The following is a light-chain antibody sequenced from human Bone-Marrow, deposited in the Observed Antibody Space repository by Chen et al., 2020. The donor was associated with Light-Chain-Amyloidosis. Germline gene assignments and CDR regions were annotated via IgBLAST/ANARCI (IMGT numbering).Light chain of an antibody. CDR1: DLPTKY. CDR3: QSADSSGTYEVI. V-gene: IGLV3-25*03. Sequence: SYELTQPPSVSVSPGQTARITCSGDDLPTKYAYWYQQKPGQAPVLVIHRDTERPSWISERFSGTSSGTTATLTSSGVQAEDEADYHCQSADSSGTYEVIFGGGTKLTVL. J-gene: IGLJ2*01. CDR2: RDT.